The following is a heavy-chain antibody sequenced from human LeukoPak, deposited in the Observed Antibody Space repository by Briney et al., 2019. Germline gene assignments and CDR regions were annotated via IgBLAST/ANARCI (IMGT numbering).Heavy chain of an antibody. CDR1: GFTFSSYG. Sequence: PGGSLRLSCAASGFTFSSYGMHWVRRAPGKGLEWVAAIVYDGSYKYYADSVKGRFTISRDNSKNTLYLQMNSLRAEDTAVYYCAEHYDVNYWGQGTLVTVSS. J-gene: IGHJ4*02. V-gene: IGHV3-30*02. D-gene: IGHD3-22*01. CDR3: AEHYDVNY. CDR2: IVYDGSYK.